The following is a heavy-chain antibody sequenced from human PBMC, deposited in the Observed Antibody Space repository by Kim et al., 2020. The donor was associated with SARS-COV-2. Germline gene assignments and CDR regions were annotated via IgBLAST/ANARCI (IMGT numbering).Heavy chain of an antibody. V-gene: IGHV1-24*01. D-gene: IGHD3-22*01. CDR3: ATRGPRITMIVVVIRAFDI. Sequence: ASVKVSCKVSGYTLTELSMHWVRQAPGKGLEWMGGFDPEDGETIYAQKFQGRVTMTEDTSTDTAYMELSSLRSEDTAVYYCATRGPRITMIVVVIRAFDIWGQGTMVTVSS. CDR1: GYTLTELS. J-gene: IGHJ3*02. CDR2: FDPEDGET.